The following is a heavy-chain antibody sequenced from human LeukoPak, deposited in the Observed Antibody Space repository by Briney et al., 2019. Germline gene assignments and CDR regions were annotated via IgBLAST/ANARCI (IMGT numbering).Heavy chain of an antibody. CDR3: AKDIGLYYYDT. D-gene: IGHD3-22*01. J-gene: IGHJ4*02. V-gene: IGHV3-23*01. Sequence: PGRSLRLSCAASGFTFSSYAMSWVRQAPGKGLEWVSVISGSGGITYYADSVKGRFTISRDNSKNTLYLQMNSLRAEDTAVYYCAKDIGLYYYDTWGQGTLVTVSS. CDR1: GFTFSSYA. CDR2: ISGSGGIT.